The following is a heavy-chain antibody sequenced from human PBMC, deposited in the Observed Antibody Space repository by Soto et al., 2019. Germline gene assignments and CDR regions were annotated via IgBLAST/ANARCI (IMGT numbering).Heavy chain of an antibody. CDR1: GFTFSSYG. D-gene: IGHD3-10*01. V-gene: IGHV3-33*01. CDR3: ARVGRRGLLWFGELDY. J-gene: IGHJ4*02. CDR2: IWYDGSNK. Sequence: VQLVESGGGVVQPGRSLRLSCAASGFTFSSYGMHWVRQAPGKGLEWVAVIWYDGSNKYYADSVKGRFTISRDNSKNTLYLQMNSLRAEDTAVYYCARVGRRGLLWFGELDYWGQGTLVTVSS.